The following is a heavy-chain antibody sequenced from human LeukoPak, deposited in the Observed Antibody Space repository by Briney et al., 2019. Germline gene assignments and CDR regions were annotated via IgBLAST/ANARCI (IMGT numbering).Heavy chain of an antibody. D-gene: IGHD1-14*01. CDR1: GGSISSYY. CDR3: ARHAPTKSFRANFDY. J-gene: IGHJ4*02. Sequence: PSETLSLTCTVSGGSISSYYWSWIRQPPGKGLEWIGYIYYSGSTNYNPSLKSRVTISVDTYKNQFSLKLSSVTAADTDVYYCARHAPTKSFRANFDYWGQGTLVTVSS. CDR2: IYYSGST. V-gene: IGHV4-59*08.